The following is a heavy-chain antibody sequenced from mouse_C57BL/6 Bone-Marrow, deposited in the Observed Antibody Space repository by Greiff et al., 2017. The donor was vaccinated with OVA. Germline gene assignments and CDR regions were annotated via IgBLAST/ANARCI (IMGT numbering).Heavy chain of an antibody. CDR2: FYPGSGSI. CDR1: GYTFTEYT. Sequence: VKVVESGAELVKPGASVKLSCKASGYTFTEYTIHWVKQRSGQGLEWIGWFYPGSGSIKYNEKFKDKATLTADKSSSTVYMELSRLTSEDSAVYFCARNDGYLYFDYWGQGTTLTVSS. V-gene: IGHV1-62-2*01. D-gene: IGHD2-2*01. J-gene: IGHJ2*01. CDR3: ARNDGYLYFDY.